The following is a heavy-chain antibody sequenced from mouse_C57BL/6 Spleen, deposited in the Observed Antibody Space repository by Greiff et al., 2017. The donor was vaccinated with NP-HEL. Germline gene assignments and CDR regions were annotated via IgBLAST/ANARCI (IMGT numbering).Heavy chain of an antibody. CDR3: ARGLYGNYAMDY. CDR1: GFTFSSYA. J-gene: IGHJ4*01. V-gene: IGHV5-4*01. D-gene: IGHD2-1*01. CDR2: ISDGGSYT. Sequence: DVQLVESGGGLVKPGGSLKLSCAASGFTFSSYAMSWVRQTPEKRLEWVATISDGGSYTYYPDNVKGRFTISRDNDKNNLYLQMSHLKSEDTAMYYCARGLYGNYAMDYWGQGTSVTVSS.